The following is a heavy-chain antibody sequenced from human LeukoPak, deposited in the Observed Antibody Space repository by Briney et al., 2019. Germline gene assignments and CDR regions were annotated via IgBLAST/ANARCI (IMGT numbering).Heavy chain of an antibody. Sequence: SGPTLVKPTQTLTLTCTFSGFSLNTRGVGVGWIRQPPGKALEWLALIYWDDDKRYSPSLKSRLTITKDSSKNQVVLTLTNTAPVDTATYYCAHRQTGQNVYGYWGQGTLVTVSS. V-gene: IGHV2-5*02. CDR2: IYWDDDK. D-gene: IGHD5/OR15-5a*01. CDR3: AHRQTGQNVYGY. CDR1: GFSLNTRGVG. J-gene: IGHJ4*02.